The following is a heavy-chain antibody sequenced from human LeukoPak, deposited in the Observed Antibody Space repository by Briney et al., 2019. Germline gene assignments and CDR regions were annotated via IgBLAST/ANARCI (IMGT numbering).Heavy chain of an antibody. V-gene: IGHV4-38-2*01. Sequence: SEALSLTCAVSGYSISSGYYWGWIRQPPGKGLEWIGSIYHSGSTYYNPSLKSRVTISVDTSKNQFSLKLSSVTAADTAVYYCARHEGSYGAFDYWGQGTLVTVSS. D-gene: IGHD4/OR15-4a*01. CDR2: IYHSGST. CDR3: ARHEGSYGAFDY. J-gene: IGHJ4*02. CDR1: GYSISSGYY.